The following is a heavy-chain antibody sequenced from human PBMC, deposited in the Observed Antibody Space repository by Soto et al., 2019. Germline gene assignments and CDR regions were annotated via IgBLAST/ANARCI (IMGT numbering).Heavy chain of an antibody. CDR3: ARGEGAYYYYGMDV. V-gene: IGHV3-30-3*01. J-gene: IGHJ6*02. Sequence: GGSLRLSCAASGFTFSSYAMHWVRQAPGKGLEWVAVISYDGSNKYYADSVKGRLTISRDNSKNTLYLQMNSLRAEDTAVYYCARGEGAYYYYGMDVWGQGTTVTVSS. CDR2: ISYDGSNK. CDR1: GFTFSSYA. D-gene: IGHD1-26*01.